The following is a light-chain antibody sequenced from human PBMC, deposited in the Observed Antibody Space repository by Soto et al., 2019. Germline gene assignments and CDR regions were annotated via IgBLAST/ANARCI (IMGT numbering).Light chain of an antibody. CDR1: STDVGGYDY. CDR2: EVN. Sequence: QSALTQPPSASGSPGQSVTISCTGTSTDVGGYDYVSWYQQHPGKVPKLMIYEVNKRPSGVPDRFSGSKSGNTAPLTISGLQPEDEADYYCTSYAGGNNVFGTGTKLTVL. V-gene: IGLV2-8*01. J-gene: IGLJ1*01. CDR3: TSYAGGNNV.